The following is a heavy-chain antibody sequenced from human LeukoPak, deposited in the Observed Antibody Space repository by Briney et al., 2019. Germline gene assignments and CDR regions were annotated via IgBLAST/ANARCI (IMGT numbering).Heavy chain of an antibody. J-gene: IGHJ4*02. CDR2: IIPIFGTA. Sequence: SVKVSCKASGGTFSSYAISWVRQAPGQGLEWMGGIIPIFGTANYAQKFQGRVTITADESTSTAYMELSSLRSEDTAVYYCAADHGGSYFPTRFDYWGQGTLVTVSS. D-gene: IGHD1-26*01. V-gene: IGHV1-69*01. CDR1: GGTFSSYA. CDR3: AADHGGSYFPTRFDY.